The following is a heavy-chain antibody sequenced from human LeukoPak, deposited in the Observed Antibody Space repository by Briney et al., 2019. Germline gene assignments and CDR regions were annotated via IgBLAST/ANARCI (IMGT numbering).Heavy chain of an antibody. Sequence: PGGSLGLSCAASGFTFSSYAMSWVRQAPGMGLEWVSSIGSSGDITYYADSVKGRFTISRDNSKNTLYLQMNSLRAEDTAVYYCAKDVDNGDYVVYWGQGTLVTVSS. D-gene: IGHD4-17*01. CDR3: AKDVDNGDYVVY. CDR1: GFTFSSYA. CDR2: IGSSGDIT. J-gene: IGHJ4*02. V-gene: IGHV3-23*01.